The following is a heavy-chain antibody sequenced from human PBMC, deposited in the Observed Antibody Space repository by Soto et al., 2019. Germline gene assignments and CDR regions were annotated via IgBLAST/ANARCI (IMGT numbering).Heavy chain of an antibody. J-gene: IGHJ6*02. Sequence: PSETLSLTCTVSGGSISSGDYYWSWIRQPPGKGLEWIGYIYYSGSTYYNPSLKSRVTISVDTSKNQFSLKLSSVTAADTAVYYCARLEYSSSSYYYYGMDVWGQGTTVTVSS. D-gene: IGHD6-13*01. CDR3: ARLEYSSSSYYYYGMDV. V-gene: IGHV4-30-4*02. CDR1: GGSISSGDYY. CDR2: IYYSGST.